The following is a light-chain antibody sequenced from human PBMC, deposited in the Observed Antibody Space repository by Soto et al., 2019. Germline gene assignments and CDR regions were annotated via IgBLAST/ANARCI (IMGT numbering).Light chain of an antibody. V-gene: IGLV1-44*01. J-gene: IGLJ7*01. CDR2: GNN. CDR3: ASWDDTLNVAV. Sequence: QSVLTQPPSASGTPGQRVTISCSGSSSNIGSNTVNWYQQLPGTAPKLLIYGNNERPSGVPDRFSGSKSGTSGSLAISGLQSEDEADYYCASWDDTLNVAVFEGGTQLTVL. CDR1: SSNIGSNT.